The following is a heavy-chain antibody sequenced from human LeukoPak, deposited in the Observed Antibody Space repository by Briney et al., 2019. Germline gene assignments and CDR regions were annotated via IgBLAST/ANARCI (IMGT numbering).Heavy chain of an antibody. CDR3: ARRVRTSRGLRLTYYYYMDV. Sequence: GGSLRLSCAASGFTFSSYSMNWVRQAPGKGLEWVSYISSSSSTIYYADSVKGRFTISRDNAKNSLYLQMNSLRAEDTAVYYCARRVRTSRGLRLTYYYYMDVWGKGTTVTASS. CDR2: ISSSSSTI. CDR1: GFTFSSYS. J-gene: IGHJ6*03. D-gene: IGHD5-12*01. V-gene: IGHV3-48*01.